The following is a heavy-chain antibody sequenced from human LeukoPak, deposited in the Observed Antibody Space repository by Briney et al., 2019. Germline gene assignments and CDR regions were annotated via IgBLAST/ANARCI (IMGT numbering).Heavy chain of an antibody. Sequence: PSETLSLTCTVSGGSISSGGYYWSWIRQHPGKGLEWIGYIYYSGSTYYNPSLKSRVTISVDTSKNQFSLKLSSVTAADTAVYYCARGFPSSSRWFDPWGQGTLVTVSS. CDR1: GGSISSGGYY. V-gene: IGHV4-31*03. CDR3: ARGFPSSSRWFDP. CDR2: IYYSGST. D-gene: IGHD6-6*01. J-gene: IGHJ5*02.